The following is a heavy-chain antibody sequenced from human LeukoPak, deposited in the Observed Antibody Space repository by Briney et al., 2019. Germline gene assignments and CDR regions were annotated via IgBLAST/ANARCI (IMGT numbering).Heavy chain of an antibody. CDR2: ISWNSGSI. Sequence: PGRSLRLSCAASGFTFDDYAMHWVRQAPGKGLEWVSGISWNSGSIGYADSVKGRFTISRGNAKNSLYLQMNSLRAEDTALYYCAKDSGSYYAEYFQHWGQGTLVTVSS. J-gene: IGHJ1*01. CDR3: AKDSGSYYAEYFQH. CDR1: GFTFDDYA. D-gene: IGHD1-26*01. V-gene: IGHV3-9*01.